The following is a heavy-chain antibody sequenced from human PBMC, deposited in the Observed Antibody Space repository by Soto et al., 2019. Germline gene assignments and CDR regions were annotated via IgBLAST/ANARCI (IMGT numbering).Heavy chain of an antibody. CDR1: GFTFSSYA. V-gene: IGHV3-23*01. Sequence: EVQLLESGGGLVQPGGSLRLSCATSGFTFSSYAMSWVRQAPGKGLEWVSAISGSGGTTHHTDSLKGRFTISRDHSKNTLLLQMNSLRAEDTAVHYCATILHPDDEYYYYGMDVWGQGTTVTVSS. CDR2: ISGSGGTT. D-gene: IGHD3-3*01. J-gene: IGHJ6*02. CDR3: ATILHPDDEYYYYGMDV.